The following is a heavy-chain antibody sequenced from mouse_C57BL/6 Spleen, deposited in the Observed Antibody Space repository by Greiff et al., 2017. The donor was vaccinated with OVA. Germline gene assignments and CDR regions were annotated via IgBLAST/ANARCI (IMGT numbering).Heavy chain of an antibody. Sequence: VQLQQSGAELVRPGTSVKVSCKASGYAFTNYLIEWVKQRPGQGLEWIGVINPGSGGTNYNEKFKGKATLTADKSSSTAYMQLSSLTSEDSAVYFCARELGLGDYWGQGTTRTVSS. CDR1: GYAFTNYL. J-gene: IGHJ2*01. CDR3: ARELGLGDY. CDR2: INPGSGGT. D-gene: IGHD3-3*01. V-gene: IGHV1-54*01.